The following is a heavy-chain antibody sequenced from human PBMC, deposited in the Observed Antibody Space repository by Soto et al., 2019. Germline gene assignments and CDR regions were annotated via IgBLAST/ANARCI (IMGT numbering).Heavy chain of an antibody. CDR1: GGSISRDSYY. D-gene: IGHD2-15*01. V-gene: IGHV4-39*01. Sequence: QLQLQESGPGLVKPSETLSLSCTVSGGSISRDSYYWIWSRQPPGKGLEWIGSVYYTGSTHYNPSLKSRATIAVDTSNHNFSLRLTSLTAADTAVYYCRWSSGLNDLDYCGQGTLVTVSS. CDR2: VYYTGST. CDR3: RWSSGLNDLDY. J-gene: IGHJ4*02.